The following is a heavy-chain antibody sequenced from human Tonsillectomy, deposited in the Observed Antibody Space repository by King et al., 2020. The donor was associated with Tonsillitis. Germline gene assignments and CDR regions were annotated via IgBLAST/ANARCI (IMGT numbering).Heavy chain of an antibody. CDR1: GYSFTSYW. Sequence: QLVQSGAEVKKPGESLKISCQGSGYSFTSYWIAWVRQMPGKGLELMGIIYPVASDTRYSPSFQGQVTISADKSINTAYLQWSSLKASDTAMYYCARLVGAAAAGTGFDYWGQGTLVTVSS. CDR3: ARLVGAAAAGTGFDY. D-gene: IGHD6-13*01. J-gene: IGHJ4*02. CDR2: IYPVASDT. V-gene: IGHV5-51*03.